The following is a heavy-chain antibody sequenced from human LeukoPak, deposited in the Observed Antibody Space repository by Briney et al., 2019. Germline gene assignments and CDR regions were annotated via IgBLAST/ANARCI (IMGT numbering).Heavy chain of an antibody. Sequence: GGSLRLSCAASGFTFSSYVMHWVRQAPGKGLEWVAVISYDGSNKYYADSVKGRFTISRDNSKNTLYLQMNSLRAEDTDVYYCAKEPLAKYYFDYWGQGTLVTVSS. D-gene: IGHD6-13*01. CDR2: ISYDGSNK. CDR3: AKEPLAKYYFDY. CDR1: GFTFSSYV. J-gene: IGHJ4*02. V-gene: IGHV3-30*18.